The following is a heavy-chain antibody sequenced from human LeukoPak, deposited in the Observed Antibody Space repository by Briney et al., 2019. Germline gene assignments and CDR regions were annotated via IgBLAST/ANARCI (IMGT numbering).Heavy chain of an antibody. J-gene: IGHJ4*02. CDR1: GFTFNRRG. CDR2: IRYDGGEK. V-gene: IGHV3-30*02. Sequence: GGSLRLSCAASGFTFNRRGMHWVRQAPGKGLEWVAFIRYDGGEKFYADFVKGRFTISRDNSKNTLSLQMNSLRAEDTAVYYCAKNYGSGKYYFDYLGQGTLVTVSS. D-gene: IGHD3-10*01. CDR3: AKNYGSGKYYFDY.